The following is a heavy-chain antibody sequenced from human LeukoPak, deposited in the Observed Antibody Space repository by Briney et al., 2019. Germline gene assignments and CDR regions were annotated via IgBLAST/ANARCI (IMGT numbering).Heavy chain of an antibody. D-gene: IGHD6-13*01. V-gene: IGHV3-21*01. J-gene: IGHJ4*02. CDR3: ARVVQQLANYFDY. Sequence: GGSLRLSCAASGFTFSSYSMNWVRQAPGKGLEWVSSISSSSSYIYYADSVKGRFTIPRDNAKNSLYLQMNSLRAEDTAVYYCARVVQQLANYFDYWGQGTLVTVSS. CDR2: ISSSSSYI. CDR1: GFTFSSYS.